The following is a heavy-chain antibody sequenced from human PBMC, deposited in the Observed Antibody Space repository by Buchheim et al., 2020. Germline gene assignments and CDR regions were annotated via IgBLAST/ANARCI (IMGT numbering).Heavy chain of an antibody. V-gene: IGHV4-30-4*01. CDR3: ARVPTYYDVPEHFQE. D-gene: IGHD3-16*01. J-gene: IGHJ1*01. Sequence: QVQLQESGPGLVKPSQTLSLTCTVSGGSISSGDYYWGWIRQPPGKGLECIGYIYNSGSTYYNPSLKSRVTISVDQSKHQFSLNLSSVTAADTAVYYCARVPTYYDVPEHFQEWGQGTL. CDR1: GGSISSGDYY. CDR2: IYNSGST.